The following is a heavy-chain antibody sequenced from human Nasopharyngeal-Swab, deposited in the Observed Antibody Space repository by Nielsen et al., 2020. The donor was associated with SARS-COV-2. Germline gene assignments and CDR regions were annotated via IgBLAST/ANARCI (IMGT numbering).Heavy chain of an antibody. D-gene: IGHD1-7*01. CDR1: GFTFSSYA. J-gene: IGHJ4*02. CDR2: ISGSGGGT. Sequence: GESLKISCAASGFTFSSYAMNWVRQAPGKGPEWVSTISGSGGGTYYADSVKGRFTISRDNSKNTLYLQMNSLRAEDTAVYYCAKGKGTTPFDYWGQGTLVTVSS. V-gene: IGHV3-23*01. CDR3: AKGKGTTPFDY.